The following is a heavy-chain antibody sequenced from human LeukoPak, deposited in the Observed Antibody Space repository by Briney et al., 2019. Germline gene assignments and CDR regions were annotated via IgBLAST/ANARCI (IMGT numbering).Heavy chain of an antibody. J-gene: IGHJ5*02. CDR1: GFTLSSNW. V-gene: IGHV3-74*03. Sequence: GGSLRLSCVASGFTLSSNWMHWVRQAPGKGLEWVSRIKNDGSRTTYADSVKGRFTISRDNARNTLYPQMSSLRAEDTAVYYCVRSDWFDPWGQGTLVTVSS. CDR2: IKNDGSRT. CDR3: VRSDWFDP.